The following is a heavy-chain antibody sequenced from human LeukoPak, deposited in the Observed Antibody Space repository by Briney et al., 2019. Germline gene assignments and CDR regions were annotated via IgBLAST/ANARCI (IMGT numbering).Heavy chain of an antibody. CDR3: ARDGSGSYYGGSDY. D-gene: IGHD3-10*01. Sequence: ASVKVSCKASVYTFTGYYMYWVRQAPGQGLEWMGWINPNSGDTNYAQKFQGRVTMTRDTSIFTAYMELSSLRSDDTAVYYCARDGSGSYYGGSDYWGQGTLVTVSS. CDR1: VYTFTGYY. J-gene: IGHJ4*02. CDR2: INPNSGDT. V-gene: IGHV1-2*02.